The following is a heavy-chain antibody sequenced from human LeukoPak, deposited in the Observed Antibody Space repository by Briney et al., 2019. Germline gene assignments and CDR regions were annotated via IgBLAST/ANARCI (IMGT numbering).Heavy chain of an antibody. J-gene: IGHJ4*02. CDR2: FDPEDDEI. Sequence: ASVKVSCKASGGTFSSYAISWVRQAPGKGLEWMGGFDPEDDEIIYAQKFQGRVTMTEDTSRDTAYMELSSLRSEDTAVYYCAAPGASGFVGNFWSGPLDYWGQGTLVTVSS. CDR1: GGTFSSYA. D-gene: IGHD3-3*01. CDR3: AAPGASGFVGNFWSGPLDY. V-gene: IGHV1-24*01.